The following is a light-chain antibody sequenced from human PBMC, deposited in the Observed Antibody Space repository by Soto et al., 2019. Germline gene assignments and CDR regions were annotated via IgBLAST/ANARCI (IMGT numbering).Light chain of an antibody. CDR2: SNN. Sequence: QSVLTQPPSASVTPGQRVTISCSGGSSNIGSSIVNWYQQLPGTAPKLLIYSNNQRPSGVPDRFSGSKSGTSASLAISGLQSEDEADYYCAAWDDSLNGPVFGTGTKVTVL. CDR1: SSNIGSSI. J-gene: IGLJ1*01. CDR3: AAWDDSLNGPV. V-gene: IGLV1-44*01.